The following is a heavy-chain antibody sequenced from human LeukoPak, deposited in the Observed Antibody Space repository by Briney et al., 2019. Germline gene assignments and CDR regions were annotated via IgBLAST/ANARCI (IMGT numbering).Heavy chain of an antibody. D-gene: IGHD3-22*01. CDR3: ATDYYGSSGYPDAFDI. CDR2: FDPEDGET. V-gene: IGHV1-24*01. Sequence: ASVKVSCKVSGYTLTELSMHWVRQAPGKGLEWMGGFDPEDGETIYAQKFQGRVTMTEDTSTDTAYMELSSLRSEDTAVYYCATDYYGSSGYPDAFDIWGQGTMVTVSS. J-gene: IGHJ3*02. CDR1: GYTLTELS.